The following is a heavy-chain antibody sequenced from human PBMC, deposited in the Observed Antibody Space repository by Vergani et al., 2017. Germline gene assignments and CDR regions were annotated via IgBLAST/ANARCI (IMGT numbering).Heavy chain of an antibody. Sequence: QVQLQESGPGLVKPSQTLSLTCTVSGGSISSYYWGWIRQPPGKGLEWIGSIYYSGSTYYNPSLKSRVTISVDTSKNQFSLKLSSVTAADTAVYYCARHRGGAGYYGMDVWGQGTTVTVSS. CDR2: IYYSGST. D-gene: IGHD3-16*01. J-gene: IGHJ6*02. V-gene: IGHV4-39*01. CDR3: ARHRGGAGYYGMDV. CDR1: GGSISSYY.